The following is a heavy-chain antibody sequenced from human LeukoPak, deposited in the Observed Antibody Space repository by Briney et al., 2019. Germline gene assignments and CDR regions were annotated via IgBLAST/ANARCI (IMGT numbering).Heavy chain of an antibody. CDR1: GGSFSGYY. CDR2: INHSGST. Sequence: KPSETLSLTCAVYGGSFSGYYWSWIRQPPGKGLEWIGEINHSGSTNYNPSLKSRVTISVDTSKNQLSLNLTSVTAADTAVYYCARVHGHNLGTLDYWGHGILVTVSS. CDR3: ARVHGHNLGTLDY. J-gene: IGHJ4*01. V-gene: IGHV4-34*01. D-gene: IGHD5-24*01.